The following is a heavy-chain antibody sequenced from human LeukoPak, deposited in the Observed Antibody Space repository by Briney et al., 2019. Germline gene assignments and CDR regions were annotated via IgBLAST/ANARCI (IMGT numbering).Heavy chain of an antibody. D-gene: IGHD6-19*01. CDR3: AILRSLAVAAPIDY. CDR1: GFTFSSYG. CDR2: IWYDGSNK. V-gene: IGHV3-33*01. J-gene: IGHJ4*02. Sequence: GRSLRLSCAASGFTFSSYGMHWVRQAPGKGLEWVAVIWYDGSNKYYADSVKGRFTISRDNSKNTLYLQMNSLRAEDTAVYYCAILRSLAVAAPIDYWGQGSLVTVSS.